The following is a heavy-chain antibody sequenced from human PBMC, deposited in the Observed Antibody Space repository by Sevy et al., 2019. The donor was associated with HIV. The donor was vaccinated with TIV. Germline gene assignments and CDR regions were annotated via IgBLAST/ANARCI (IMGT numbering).Heavy chain of an antibody. J-gene: IGHJ4*02. CDR1: GITFSTSG. CDR2: ISGTGGSGDKT. CDR3: ARKYDSSGYFDY. V-gene: IGHV3-23*01. Sequence: GGSLRLSCVVSGITFSTSGMNWVRQAPGKGLEWVSGISGTGGSGDKTNYADSVKGRFTISRDDSKNSLYLQLNTLRAEDTAIYYCARKYDSSGYFDYWGQGTLVTVSS. D-gene: IGHD3-22*01.